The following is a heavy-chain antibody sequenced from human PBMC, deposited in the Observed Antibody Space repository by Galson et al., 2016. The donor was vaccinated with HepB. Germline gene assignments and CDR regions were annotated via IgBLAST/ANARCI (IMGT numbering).Heavy chain of an antibody. Sequence: SLRLSCAASGFTFSSYSMHWVRQAPGKGLEWVSSITSSSSYIYHADSVKGRFTISRDNAKNSLYLQMNSLSAEDTAVYYCARDLEKSGELSHYYGMDVWGQGTTVTVSS. V-gene: IGHV3-21*01. J-gene: IGHJ6*02. CDR2: ITSSSSYI. CDR1: GFTFSSYS. CDR3: ARDLEKSGELSHYYGMDV. D-gene: IGHD3-10*01.